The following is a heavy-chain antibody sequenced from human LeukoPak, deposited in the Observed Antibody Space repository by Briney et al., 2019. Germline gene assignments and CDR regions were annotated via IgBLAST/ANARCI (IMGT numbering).Heavy chain of an antibody. J-gene: IGHJ4*02. CDR2: IYYSGST. CDR1: GXSISSSSYS. Sequence: SETLSLTCTVSGXSISSSSYSWGWIRQPPGKGLEWIGSIYYSGSTFYNPSLKSRVTISVDASKNQFSLKLSSVTAADTAVYYCARQGSGRSSDYWGQGTLVTVSS. V-gene: IGHV4-39*01. D-gene: IGHD1-26*01. CDR3: ARQGSGRSSDY.